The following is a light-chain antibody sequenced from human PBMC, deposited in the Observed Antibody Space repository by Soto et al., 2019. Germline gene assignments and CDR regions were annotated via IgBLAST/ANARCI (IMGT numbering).Light chain of an antibody. V-gene: IGKV3-20*01. CDR2: GAS. Sequence: EIVLTQSPGTLSLSPGERATLSCRASQRVSSNYLAWYQQKPGQAPRPLIDGASSRATGIPDRFSGSGSGTDFTLTISTLEPEDFAVYYCQQYDGSPRTFGQGTKVEIK. J-gene: IGKJ1*01. CDR1: QRVSSNY. CDR3: QQYDGSPRT.